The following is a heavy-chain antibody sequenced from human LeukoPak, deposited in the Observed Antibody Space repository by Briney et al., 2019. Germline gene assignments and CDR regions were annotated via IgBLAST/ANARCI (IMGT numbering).Heavy chain of an antibody. CDR3: ASGNHYFWSGLSFDY. CDR1: DGSISGYF. CDR2: IYYSGST. J-gene: IGHJ4*02. Sequence: SETLSLICTVSDGSISGYFWSWIRQPPGKGLEWIGYIYYSGSTNYNPSLKSRVTISVDTSKNQFSLKLSSVTAADTAVYYCASGNHYFWSGLSFDYWGQGTLVTVSS. D-gene: IGHD3-3*01. V-gene: IGHV4-59*08.